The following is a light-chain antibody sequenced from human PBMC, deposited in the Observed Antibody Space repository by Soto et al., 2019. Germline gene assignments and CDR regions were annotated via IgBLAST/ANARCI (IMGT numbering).Light chain of an antibody. V-gene: IGKV3-15*01. Sequence: EIVLTQSQATLSVSPGEMAALSCSASQSVSSNLAWYQQKPGQAPRLLIYGASTRATGIPARFSGSGSGTEFTLTISSLQSEDFATHYCHQYNNLPPYPFGQG. J-gene: IGKJ2*01. CDR3: HQYNNLPPYP. CDR2: GAS. CDR1: QSVSSN.